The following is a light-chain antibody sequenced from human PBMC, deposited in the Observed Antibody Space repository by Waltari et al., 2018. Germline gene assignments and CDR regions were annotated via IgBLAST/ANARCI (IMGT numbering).Light chain of an antibody. CDR2: GVS. V-gene: IGLV2-14*03. Sequence: QSALTQPASVSGSPGQSITISCSGTSRDVGGYNYVSWYQQHPGQVPKLMIYGVSNRASGVSKALPGSKSGNTASLTISGLQAEDEADYYCSSYRSSSTPYVFGTGTKVTVL. J-gene: IGLJ1*01. CDR1: SRDVGGYNY. CDR3: SSYRSSSTPYV.